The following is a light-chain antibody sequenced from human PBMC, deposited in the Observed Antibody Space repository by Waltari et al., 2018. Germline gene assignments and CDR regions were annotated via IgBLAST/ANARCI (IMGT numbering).Light chain of an antibody. CDR1: NIGSKS. CDR2: DDS. J-gene: IGLJ1*01. CDR3: QVWDSSSDHYV. V-gene: IGLV3-21*02. Sequence: SYVLTQPPSVSVAPGQTARITCGGNNIGSKSVHWYQQKPGQAPVLVVYDDSDRPSWIPERFAGSNSGNTATLTISRVEAGDEADYYCQVWDSSSDHYVFGTGTKVTVL.